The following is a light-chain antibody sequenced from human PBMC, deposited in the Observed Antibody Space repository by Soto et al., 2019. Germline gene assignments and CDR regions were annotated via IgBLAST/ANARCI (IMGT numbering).Light chain of an antibody. J-gene: IGLJ1*01. CDR2: DVS. Sequence: SAESQPGKECGSRWPSDTLSCTGTSSDVGGYNYVSWYQQHPGKAPKLMIYDVSKRPSGVPDRFSGSKSGNTASLTISGLQAEDEADYYCCSYAGSYTYVFGTGTKVTVL. CDR3: CSYAGSYTYV. CDR1: SSDVGGYNY. V-gene: IGLV2-11*01.